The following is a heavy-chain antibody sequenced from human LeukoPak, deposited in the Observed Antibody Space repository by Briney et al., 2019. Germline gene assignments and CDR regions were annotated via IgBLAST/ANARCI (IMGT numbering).Heavy chain of an antibody. CDR2: ISYDGSNK. CDR1: GFTFNSYA. D-gene: IGHD5-12*01. J-gene: IGHJ4*02. Sequence: GGSLRLSCAASGFTFNSYAIHWVRQAPGKGREWVAVISYDGSNKYYAESVKGRFTISRDNSKNTLYLQLNSLRPDDTAVYYCARDQLAYSGYDTLFDYWGQGTLVTVSS. CDR3: ARDQLAYSGYDTLFDY. V-gene: IGHV3-30*04.